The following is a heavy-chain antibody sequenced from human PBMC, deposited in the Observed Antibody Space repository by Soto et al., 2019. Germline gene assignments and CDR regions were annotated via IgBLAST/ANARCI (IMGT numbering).Heavy chain of an antibody. Sequence: TLSLTCAVSGGSFRGYFWSWIRQSPAKGLEWIGEINDSGNTYYNPSFKSRLTISVDTSTSQISLRLTSVTAADSAVYYCQGGDFWGQGTRVTVSS. CDR2: INDSGNT. V-gene: IGHV4-34*01. J-gene: IGHJ4*02. CDR1: GGSFRGYF. D-gene: IGHD3-16*01. CDR3: QGGDF.